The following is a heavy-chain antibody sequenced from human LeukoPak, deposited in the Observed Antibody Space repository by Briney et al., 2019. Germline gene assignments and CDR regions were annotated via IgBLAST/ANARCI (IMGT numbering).Heavy chain of an antibody. V-gene: IGHV4-61*02. CDR3: ARYVGTLGFDY. CDR1: GGSISSGSYY. D-gene: IGHD1-1*01. CDR2: IYTSGGT. J-gene: IGHJ4*02. Sequence: SETLSLTCTVSGGSISSGSYYWSWIRQPAGKGLEVIGRIYTSGGTNYNSSPKSRVTISVDTSKNQFSLKLSSVTAADTAVYYCARYVGTLGFDYWGQGTLVTVSS.